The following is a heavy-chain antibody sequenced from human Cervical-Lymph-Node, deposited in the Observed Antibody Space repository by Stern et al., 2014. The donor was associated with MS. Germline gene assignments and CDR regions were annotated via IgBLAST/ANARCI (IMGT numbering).Heavy chain of an antibody. J-gene: IGHJ5*02. CDR2: INPNSGGT. Sequence: QMQLVQSGAELKKPGASVKVSCKASGYKFTGLYIHWVRQAPGQGLEWMGRINPNSGGTIYAEKFQGRVTMTRDTSTSTVYMDLSSLRSDDTAVFYCARGGPVIAGHSGWFDPWGQGTLVTVSS. V-gene: IGHV1-2*06. CDR1: GYKFTGLY. CDR3: ARGGPVIAGHSGWFDP. D-gene: IGHD1-20*01.